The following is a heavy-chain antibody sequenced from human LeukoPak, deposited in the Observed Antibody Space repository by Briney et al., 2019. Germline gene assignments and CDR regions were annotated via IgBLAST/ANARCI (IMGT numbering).Heavy chain of an antibody. CDR3: ARALPSSWYYFDY. CDR2: ISSSGTTI. D-gene: IGHD6-13*01. J-gene: IGHJ4*02. V-gene: IGHV3-48*03. Sequence: GGSLRLSCAASGFILIRYEMNWVRQAPGKGLEWVSYISSSGTTIYYADSVEGRFTISRDNAKNSLYLQMNSLRAEDTAVYYCARALPSSWYYFDYWGQGTLVTVSS. CDR1: GFILIRYE.